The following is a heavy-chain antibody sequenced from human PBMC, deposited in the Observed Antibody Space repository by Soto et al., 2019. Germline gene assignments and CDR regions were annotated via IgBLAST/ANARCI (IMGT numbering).Heavy chain of an antibody. V-gene: IGHV1-69*13. CDR2: IIPIFGTA. J-gene: IGHJ4*02. Sequence: GASVKVSCKASGGTFSSYAISWVRQAPGQGLEWMGGIIPIFGTANYAQKFQGRVTITADESTSTAYMELNSLRAEDTAVYYCARDIFPGTATPGYWGQGTLVTVSS. CDR3: ARDIFPGTATPGY. D-gene: IGHD5-18*01. CDR1: GGTFSSYA.